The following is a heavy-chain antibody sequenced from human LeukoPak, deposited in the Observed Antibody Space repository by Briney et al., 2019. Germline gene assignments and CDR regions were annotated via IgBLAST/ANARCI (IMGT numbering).Heavy chain of an antibody. CDR1: GYTFTGYY. D-gene: IGHD6-13*01. Sequence: ASVKVSCKASGYTFTGYYMHWVRQAPGQGLEWMGWINPNSGGTNYAQKFQSRVTMTRDTSISTAYMELSRLRSDDTAVYYCAREEYSSSWYSFWGQGTQVTVSS. CDR3: AREEYSSSWYSF. J-gene: IGHJ4*02. V-gene: IGHV1-2*02. CDR2: INPNSGGT.